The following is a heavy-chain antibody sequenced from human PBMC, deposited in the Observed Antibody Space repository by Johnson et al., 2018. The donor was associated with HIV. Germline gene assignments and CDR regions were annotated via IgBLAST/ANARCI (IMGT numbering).Heavy chain of an antibody. Sequence: VQLVESGGGLVQPGRSLILSCAASGFTFNDYAMHWVRQAPGKGLEWVSTISWNSGTIGYADSVKGRFTISRDNSKNSLYLQMNSLRVEDTAMYYWARAMAAAGVRTFALWGQGAMVTVSS. V-gene: IGHV3-9*01. CDR1: GFTFNDYA. J-gene: IGHJ3*01. D-gene: IGHD6-25*01. CDR3: ARAMAAAGVRTFAL. CDR2: ISWNSGTI.